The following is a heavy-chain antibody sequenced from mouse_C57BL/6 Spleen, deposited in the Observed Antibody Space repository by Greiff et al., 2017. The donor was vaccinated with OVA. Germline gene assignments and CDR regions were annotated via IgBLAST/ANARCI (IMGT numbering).Heavy chain of an antibody. D-gene: IGHD1-1*01. CDR1: GYTFTDYY. Sequence: VQLQQSGPELVKPGASVKISCKASGYTFTDYYMNWVKQSHGKSLEWIGDINPNNGGTSYNQKFKGKATLTVDKSSSTAYMELRSLTSEDSAVYYCARSSYGSSYGYWGQGTTLTVSS. CDR3: ARSSYGSSYGY. J-gene: IGHJ2*01. CDR2: INPNNGGT. V-gene: IGHV1-26*01.